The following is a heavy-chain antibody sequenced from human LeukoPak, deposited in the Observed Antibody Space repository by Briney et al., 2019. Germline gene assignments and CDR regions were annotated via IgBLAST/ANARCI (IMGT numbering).Heavy chain of an antibody. Sequence: GSLRPSFAASGFTFSSYSMNWVRQAPGKGLEWVSSISSSSSYIYYADSVKGRFTISTDNAKNSLYLQMNSLRAEDTAVYYCARDPGDRYYDRSGYSGYWGQGTLVTVSS. D-gene: IGHD3-22*01. J-gene: IGHJ4*02. CDR2: ISSSSSYI. CDR3: ARDPGDRYYDRSGYSGY. CDR1: GFTFSSYS. V-gene: IGHV3-21*01.